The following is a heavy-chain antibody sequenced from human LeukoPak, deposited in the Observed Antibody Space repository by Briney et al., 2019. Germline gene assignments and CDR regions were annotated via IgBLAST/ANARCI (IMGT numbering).Heavy chain of an antibody. CDR2: IRYDGSNK. CDR1: GFTFDNYV. D-gene: IGHD1-26*01. Sequence: GGSLRLSCVASGFTFDNYVMSWVRQAPGKGLEWVAFIRYDGSNKYYADSVKGRFTISRDNSKNTLYLRMNSLRAEDTAVYYCAKDAGGSYYYYYMDVWGKGTTVTISS. J-gene: IGHJ6*03. V-gene: IGHV3-30*02. CDR3: AKDAGGSYYYYYMDV.